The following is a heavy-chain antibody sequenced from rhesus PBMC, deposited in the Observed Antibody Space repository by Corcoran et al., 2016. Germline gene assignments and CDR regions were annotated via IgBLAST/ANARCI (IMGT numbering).Heavy chain of an antibody. Sequence: QVQLQESGPGLVKPSETLSLTCAVSGGSISDDYYWSWIRQPPGKGLELIGYIYGSGGGTNYNPSLKNRVTISRDTSKNQFSLKLSSVTAADTAVYYCARDEAEYCSSTYCSSGDYWGQGVLVTVSS. J-gene: IGHJ4*01. CDR3: ARDEAEYCSSTYCSSGDY. CDR2: IYGSGGGT. V-gene: IGHV4-106*01. CDR1: GGSISDDYY. D-gene: IGHD2-15*01.